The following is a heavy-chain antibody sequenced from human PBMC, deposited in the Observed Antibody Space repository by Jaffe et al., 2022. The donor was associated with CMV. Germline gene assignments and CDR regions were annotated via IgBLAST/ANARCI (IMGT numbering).Heavy chain of an antibody. V-gene: IGHV3-23*01. CDR1: GFSFASYA. CDR2: ISDDGATA. D-gene: IGHD6-25*01. CDR3: AKDQTRSSGCADY. J-gene: IGHJ4*02. Sequence: EVDLLESGGALIQPGGSLRLSCAASGFSFASYAMTWVRQAPGKGLEWVSSISDDGATAYYADSVRDRFTISRDNSRNTLHLQMNDLGGEDTAIYYCAKDQTRSSGCADYWGPGTRVTVSS.